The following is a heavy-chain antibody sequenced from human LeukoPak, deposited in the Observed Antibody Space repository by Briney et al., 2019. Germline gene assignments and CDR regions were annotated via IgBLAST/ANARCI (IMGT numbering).Heavy chain of an antibody. Sequence: GSLRLSCAASGFTFSSYAMSWVRQAPGKGLEWIGSIYYSGSTYYNPSLKSRVTISVDTSKNQFSLKLNSVTAADTAIYYCARHPGNPMITINGAFDYWGQGTLVTVSS. CDR1: GFTFSSYA. CDR3: ARHPGNPMITINGAFDY. V-gene: IGHV4-38-2*01. J-gene: IGHJ4*02. D-gene: IGHD3-16*01. CDR2: IYYSGST.